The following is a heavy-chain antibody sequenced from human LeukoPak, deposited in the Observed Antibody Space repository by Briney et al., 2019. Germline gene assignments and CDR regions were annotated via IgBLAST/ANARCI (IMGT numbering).Heavy chain of an antibody. D-gene: IGHD3-10*01. V-gene: IGHV3-15*01. CDR1: GITFTNAW. Sequence: GGSLRLSCAASGITFTNAWLTWVRQAPGKGLEWVGRVKTKGDGGAADYAAPVKGRFTISRDDSTKTLYLQMNSLRAEDTAVYYCARSADGSFDYWGQGTLVTVSS. CDR3: ARSADGSFDY. J-gene: IGHJ4*02. CDR2: VKTKGDGGAA.